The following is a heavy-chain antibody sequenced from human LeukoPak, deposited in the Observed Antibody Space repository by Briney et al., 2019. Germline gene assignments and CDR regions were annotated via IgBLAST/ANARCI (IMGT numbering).Heavy chain of an antibody. J-gene: IGHJ4*02. Sequence: GGPLTLSCAASGFPFSSYAMRWVRQAPGKGLVGGLGISGSGGSTYYADSVKGRFTISRDNSKNTLYLQMNSLRAEDTAVYYCAKGSLGAARLYYFDYWGQGTLVTVSS. CDR2: ISGSGGST. CDR1: GFPFSSYA. V-gene: IGHV3-23*01. CDR3: AKGSLGAARLYYFDY. D-gene: IGHD6-6*01.